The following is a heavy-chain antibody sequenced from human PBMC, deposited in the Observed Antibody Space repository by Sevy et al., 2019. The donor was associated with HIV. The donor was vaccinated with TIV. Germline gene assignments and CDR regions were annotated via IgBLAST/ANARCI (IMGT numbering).Heavy chain of an antibody. CDR1: GFSFPDFW. V-gene: IGHV3-7*01. J-gene: IGHJ4*02. Sequence: GGSLRLSCKASGFSFPDFWMQWVRQVPGKGPEWVANINQDGSEMNYVDSVKGRLTISRENAESALYLQMHGLRAEDAATYFCARRYFDLWGQGTVVTVSS. CDR3: ARRYFDL. CDR2: INQDGSEM.